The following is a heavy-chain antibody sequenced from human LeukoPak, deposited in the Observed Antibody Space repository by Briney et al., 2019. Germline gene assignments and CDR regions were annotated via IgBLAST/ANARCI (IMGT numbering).Heavy chain of an antibody. CDR3: AKVSGGVVGADGTFDY. D-gene: IGHD1-26*01. J-gene: IGHJ4*02. CDR2: ISYDGSNK. CDR1: GFTFSSYG. V-gene: IGHV3-30*18. Sequence: GGSLRLSCAASGFTFSSYGMHWVRQAPGKGLEWVAVISYDGSNKYYADSVKGRFTISRDNSKNTLYLQMNSLRAEDTAVYYCAKVSGGVVGADGTFDYWGQGTLVTVSS.